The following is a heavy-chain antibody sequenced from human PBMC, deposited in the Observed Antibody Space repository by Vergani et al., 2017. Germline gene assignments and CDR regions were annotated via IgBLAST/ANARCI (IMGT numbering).Heavy chain of an antibody. CDR3: ARGHDYGDYFDY. D-gene: IGHD4-17*01. Sequence: VQLVESGGGLVKPGGSLRLSCAASGFTFSDFSMSWVRQAPGKGLEWVAFIGSSGTYINYADSVKGRFIISRDNTNNSLYLQMNSLRAEDTAVYYCARGHDYGDYFDYWGQGTLVTVSS. CDR2: IGSSGTYI. V-gene: IGHV3-21*06. CDR1: GFTFSDFS. J-gene: IGHJ4*02.